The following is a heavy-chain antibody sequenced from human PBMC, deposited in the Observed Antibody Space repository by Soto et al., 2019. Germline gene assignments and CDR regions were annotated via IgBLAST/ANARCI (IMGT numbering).Heavy chain of an antibody. CDR3: ARDGKLRFLEWLSSPPLDP. CDR2: ISAYNGNT. J-gene: IGHJ5*02. CDR1: GYTFTSYG. D-gene: IGHD3-3*01. Sequence: VASVKVSCKASGYTFTSYGSSWVRQAPGQGLEWMGWISAYNGNTNYAQKLQGRVTMTTDTSTSTAYMELRSLRSDDTAVYYCARDGKLRFLEWLSSPPLDPWGQGTLVTVSS. V-gene: IGHV1-18*01.